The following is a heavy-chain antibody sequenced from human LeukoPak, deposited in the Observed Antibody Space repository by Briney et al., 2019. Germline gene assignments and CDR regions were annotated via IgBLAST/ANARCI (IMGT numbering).Heavy chain of an antibody. Sequence: GGSLRLSCAASGFTFSSYAMSWVRQAPGKGLEWVSAISGSGGSTYYADSVKGRFTISRDNSKNTLYLQMNSLRAEDTAVYYCARDGCSITSCHLDYWGQGTLVTVSS. CDR3: ARDGCSITSCHLDY. CDR2: ISGSGGST. CDR1: GFTFSSYA. D-gene: IGHD2-2*01. J-gene: IGHJ4*02. V-gene: IGHV3-23*01.